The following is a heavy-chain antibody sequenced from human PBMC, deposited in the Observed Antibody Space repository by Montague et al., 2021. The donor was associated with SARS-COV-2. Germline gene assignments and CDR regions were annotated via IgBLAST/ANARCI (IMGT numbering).Heavy chain of an antibody. CDR3: ARGVSYGDFWSIYDYGMDV. CDR2: IYYSGST. J-gene: IGHJ6*02. D-gene: IGHD3-3*01. Sequence: SETLSLTCAVYGGSISGYYWSWIRQPPGKGLEWIGCIYYSGSTNYNPSLKSRVTISVDTSKNQFSLKLSSVTAADTAVYYRARGVSYGDFWSIYDYGMDVWGQGTLVTVSS. V-gene: IGHV4-59*01. CDR1: GGSISGYY.